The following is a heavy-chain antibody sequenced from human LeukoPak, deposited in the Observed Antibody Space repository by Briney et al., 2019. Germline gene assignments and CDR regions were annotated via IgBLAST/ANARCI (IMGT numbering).Heavy chain of an antibody. Sequence: GGSLRLSCAASGFTLSSNFMSWVRQAPGKGLEWVSIIYSVGSTSYADSVKGRFTISRDNSKNTLYLQMNSLRAEDTAVYYCASPSGSRGVFLDYWGQGTLVTVSS. J-gene: IGHJ4*02. CDR1: GFTLSSNF. V-gene: IGHV3-53*01. D-gene: IGHD3-10*01. CDR2: IYSVGST. CDR3: ASPSGSRGVFLDY.